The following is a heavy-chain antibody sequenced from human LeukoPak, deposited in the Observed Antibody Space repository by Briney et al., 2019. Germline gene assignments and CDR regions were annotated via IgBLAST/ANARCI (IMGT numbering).Heavy chain of an antibody. CDR1: GGSISSPNW. V-gene: IGHV4-4*02. D-gene: IGHD3-10*01. CDR2: IFHSGST. CDR3: ARGSGSYDS. Sequence: SETLSLTRAVSGGSISSPNWWTWVRQPPGKGLEWLGEIFHSGSTHYNPSLKSRPTISVDKSKNQFSLKLGSVTAADTAVYYCARGSGSYDSWGQGTLVIVSS. J-gene: IGHJ4*02.